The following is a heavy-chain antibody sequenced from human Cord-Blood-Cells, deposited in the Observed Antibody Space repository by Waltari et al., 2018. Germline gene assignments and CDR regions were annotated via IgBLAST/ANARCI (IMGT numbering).Heavy chain of an antibody. J-gene: IGHJ3*02. D-gene: IGHD6-6*01. CDR3: ASIYSSSSGAFDI. CDR1: GYTFTSYD. V-gene: IGHV1-8*01. CDR2: MNPNSGNT. Sequence: QVQLVQSGAEVKKPGASVKVSCKASGYTFTSYDINWVRPATGQGLEWMGWMNPNSGNTGYAQKFQVRVTMTRNTSISTAYMELSSLRSEDTAVYYCASIYSSSSGAFDIWGQGTMVTVSS.